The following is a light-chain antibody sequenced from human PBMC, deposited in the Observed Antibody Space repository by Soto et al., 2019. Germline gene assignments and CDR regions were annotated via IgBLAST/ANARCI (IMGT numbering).Light chain of an antibody. V-gene: IGLV1-40*01. J-gene: IGLJ1*01. Sequence: QSVLTQPPSVSGAPGQRVTISCTGSSSNIGAGYDVHWYQKLPGTAPKLLIYGNSNRPSGVPDRFSGSKSGTSASLAITGLQAEDEADYYCQSYDSSRSGFYGFGTGTKFTVL. CDR1: SSNIGAGYD. CDR3: QSYDSSRSGFYG. CDR2: GNS.